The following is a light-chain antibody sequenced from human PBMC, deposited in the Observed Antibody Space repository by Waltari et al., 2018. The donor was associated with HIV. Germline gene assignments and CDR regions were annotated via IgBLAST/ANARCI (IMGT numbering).Light chain of an antibody. CDR1: ALPKQF. J-gene: IGLJ2*01. V-gene: IGLV3-25*03. Sequence: SYELTQPPSVSVSPGQTATITCSGDALPKQFAYWYQQKPGQATLLVIYKDSGRPSGIPDRFSGSNSGTTVTLIISGVQAEDEADYYCESADSTGNYWAFGGGTKLTVL. CDR3: ESADSTGNYWA. CDR2: KDS.